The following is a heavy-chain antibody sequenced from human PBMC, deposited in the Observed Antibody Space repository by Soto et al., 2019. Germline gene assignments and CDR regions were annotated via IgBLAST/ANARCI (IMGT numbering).Heavy chain of an antibody. Sequence: GALRLSCAASGFIFKMYWMHWVRQSPGKGLVWISRIYNDGTYSDYADSVRGRFTISRDNVNDTLYLQMNNLRAEDSGLYYCTRGPRPISTGAGAYWGQGTQVTVSS. CDR1: GFIFKMYW. V-gene: IGHV3-74*01. D-gene: IGHD3-10*01. CDR2: IYNDGTYS. CDR3: TRGPRPISTGAGAY. J-gene: IGHJ4*02.